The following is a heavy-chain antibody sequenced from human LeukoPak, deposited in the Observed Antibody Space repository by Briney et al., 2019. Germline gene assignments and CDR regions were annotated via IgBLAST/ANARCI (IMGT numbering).Heavy chain of an antibody. CDR3: ARVSGLEMATLRY. D-gene: IGHD5-24*01. Sequence: GGSLRLSCAASGFTVSSNYMSWVRQAPGKGLEWVSVIYSGGSTYYADSVKGRFTIPRDNSKNTLYLQMNSLRAEDTAVYYCARVSGLEMATLRYWGQGTLVTVSS. CDR1: GFTVSSNY. V-gene: IGHV3-53*01. CDR2: IYSGGST. J-gene: IGHJ4*02.